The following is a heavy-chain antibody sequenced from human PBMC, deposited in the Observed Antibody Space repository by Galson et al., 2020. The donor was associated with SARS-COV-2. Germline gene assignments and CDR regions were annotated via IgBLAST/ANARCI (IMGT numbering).Heavy chain of an antibody. CDR2: ISYTGTT. D-gene: IGHD2-2*01. V-gene: IGHV4-59*13. Sequence: SETLSLSCTVSSGSINNYYWYWLRPPPGKGLEWIGFISYTGTTNYNPSLRSRVSISMDTSKNQFSLKLTSVAAADTAVYYCASSPTDPKYHFEHWGHGTLVTVSS. CDR3: ASSPTDPKYHFEH. CDR1: SGSINNYY. J-gene: IGHJ4*01.